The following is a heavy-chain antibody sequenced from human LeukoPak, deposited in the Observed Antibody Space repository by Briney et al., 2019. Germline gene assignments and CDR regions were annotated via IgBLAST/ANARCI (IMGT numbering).Heavy chain of an antibody. CDR2: ISNTGGST. CDR1: GFTFSSYW. CDR3: AKRASGSGTSLYYFDY. J-gene: IGHJ4*02. Sequence: PGGSLRLSCAASGFTFSSYWMTWVRQAPGKGLEWVSVISNTGGSTFYADSVKGRFTISRDNSKNTLYLQMNSLRAEDTAVYYCAKRASGSGTSLYYFDYWGQGTLVTVSS. V-gene: IGHV3-23*01. D-gene: IGHD3-10*01.